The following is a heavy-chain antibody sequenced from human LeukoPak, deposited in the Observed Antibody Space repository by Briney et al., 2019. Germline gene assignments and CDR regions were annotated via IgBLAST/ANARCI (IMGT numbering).Heavy chain of an antibody. J-gene: IGHJ4*02. CDR3: ASRGRAYGSGSYYNRYYFNY. CDR2: INHSGST. V-gene: IGHV4-34*01. D-gene: IGHD3-10*01. CDR1: GGSFSGYY. Sequence: SETLSLTCAVYGGSFSGYYWSWIRQPPGKGLEWIGEINHSGSTNYNPSLKSRVTISVDTSKNQFSLKLSSVTAADTAVYCCASRGRAYGSGSYYNRYYFNYWGQGTLVTVSS.